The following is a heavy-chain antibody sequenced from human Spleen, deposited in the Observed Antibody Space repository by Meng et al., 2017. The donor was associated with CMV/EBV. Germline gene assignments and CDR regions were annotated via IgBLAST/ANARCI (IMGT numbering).Heavy chain of an antibody. V-gene: IGHV1-2*02. Sequence: ASVKVSCKASGYTFTAHYFHWVRQAPGQGLEWMGWINPNSGDTKYAQKFQGRVTLTSDTSISTAYMELSRLKSDDTAVFFCARLFHTTLGTNYYYGMDVWGQGTTVTVSS. J-gene: IGHJ6*02. CDR1: GYTFTAHY. CDR2: INPNSGDT. CDR3: ARLFHTTLGTNYYYGMDV. D-gene: IGHD3-3*01.